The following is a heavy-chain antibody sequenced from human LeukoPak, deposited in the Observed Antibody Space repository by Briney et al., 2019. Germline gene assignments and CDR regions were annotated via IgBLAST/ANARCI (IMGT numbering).Heavy chain of an antibody. Sequence: PGGSLRLSCAASGFTFSSYGMHWVRQAPGKGLEWVAVISYDGSNKYYADSVKGRFTISRDNSKNTLYLQMNSLRAEDTAVYYCAHDILTGYSKFDYWGQGTLVTVSS. CDR3: AHDILTGYSKFDY. CDR2: ISYDGSNK. V-gene: IGHV3-30*18. J-gene: IGHJ4*02. D-gene: IGHD3-9*01. CDR1: GFTFSSYG.